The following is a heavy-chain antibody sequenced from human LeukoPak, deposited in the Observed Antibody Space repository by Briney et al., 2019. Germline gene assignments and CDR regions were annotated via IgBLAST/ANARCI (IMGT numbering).Heavy chain of an antibody. CDR3: ARDLFGHYAFDI. Sequence: PGGSLRLSCAASAFISSGYSMNWVRQAPGKGLEWVSYISSSGRTIWYADSVKGRFTISRDNARNSLYLHMSGLRVDDTAVYYCARDLFGHYAFDIWGQGTMVTVSS. J-gene: IGHJ3*02. CDR2: ISSSGRTI. CDR1: AFISSGYS. D-gene: IGHD3-10*02. V-gene: IGHV3-48*01.